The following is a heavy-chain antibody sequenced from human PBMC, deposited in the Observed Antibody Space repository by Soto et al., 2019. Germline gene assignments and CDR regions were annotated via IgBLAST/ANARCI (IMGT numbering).Heavy chain of an antibody. CDR1: GFTFSDYY. CDR3: ARDGGYCSSTSCLYYYYYYMDV. J-gene: IGHJ6*03. CDR2: ISSSGSTI. D-gene: IGHD2-2*01. Sequence: GGSLRLSCAASGFTFSDYYMSWIRQAPGKGLEWVSYISSSGSTIYYADSVKGRFTISRDNAKNSLYLQMNSLRAEDTAVYYCARDGGYCSSTSCLYYYYYYMDVWGKGTTVTVS. V-gene: IGHV3-11*01.